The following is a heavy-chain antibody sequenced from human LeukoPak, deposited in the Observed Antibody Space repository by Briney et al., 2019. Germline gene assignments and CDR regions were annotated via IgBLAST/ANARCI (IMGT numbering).Heavy chain of an antibody. Sequence: TVTVSCKASGGTFIIYAISWVRQAPGQGLEWMGGIIPIFGTANYAQKFQGRVTITTDESTSTAYMELSSLRSEDTAVYYCAKECDYSPGHKFDLWGQGTLVTVSS. CDR3: AKECDYSPGHKFDL. CDR1: GGTFIIYA. V-gene: IGHV1-69*05. D-gene: IGHD3-10*01. CDR2: IIPIFGTA. J-gene: IGHJ4*02.